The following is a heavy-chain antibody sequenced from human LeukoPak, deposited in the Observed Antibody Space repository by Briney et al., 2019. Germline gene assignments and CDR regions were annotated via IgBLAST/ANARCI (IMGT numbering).Heavy chain of an antibody. Sequence: PGGSLRLSCAAYGFTFSSYSMNWVRPAPGKGRAWVSYSSSSSSTIYYADSVKGRFTNSRDNAKNSLYLQMNSLRAEDTDVYYCASIAAAGTDAFDIWGQGTMVTVSS. V-gene: IGHV3-48*01. CDR3: ASIAAAGTDAFDI. CDR1: GFTFSSYS. D-gene: IGHD6-13*01. J-gene: IGHJ3*02. CDR2: SSSSSSTI.